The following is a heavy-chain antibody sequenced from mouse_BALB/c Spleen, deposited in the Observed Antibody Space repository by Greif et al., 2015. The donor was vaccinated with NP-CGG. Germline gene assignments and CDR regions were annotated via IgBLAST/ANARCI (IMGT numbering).Heavy chain of an antibody. CDR2: IWAGGSP. V-gene: IGHV2-9*02. D-gene: IGHD1-1*02. CDR3: DRDGGNFGALFAY. J-gene: IGHJ3*01. Sequence: VQLQQSGPGLVAPSQSLSITCPVSGFSLTSYGVHWVRQPPGKGLEWLGVIWAGGSPNYNSALMSRLSISKDNSKCQGVLKMKDLQSDHSAIYVCDRDGGNFGALFAYLCQGTLFTVSA. CDR1: GFSLTSYG.